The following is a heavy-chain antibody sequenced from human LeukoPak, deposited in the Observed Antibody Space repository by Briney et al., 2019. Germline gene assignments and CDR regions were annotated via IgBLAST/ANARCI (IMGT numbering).Heavy chain of an antibody. V-gene: IGHV1-46*01. D-gene: IGHD2-2*03. CDR2: INPSGGST. Sequence: ASVKVSCKASGYTFTSYYMHWGRQAPGQGLEWMGIINPSGGSTSYAQKFPGRVTMTRETSMSTVYMELSSLRSEDTAVYYCARDLDIVVVPAAIDAFDIWGQGTMVTVSS. J-gene: IGHJ3*02. CDR3: ARDLDIVVVPAAIDAFDI. CDR1: GYTFTSYY.